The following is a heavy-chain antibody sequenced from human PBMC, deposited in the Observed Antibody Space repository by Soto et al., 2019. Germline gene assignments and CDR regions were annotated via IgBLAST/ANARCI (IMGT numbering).Heavy chain of an antibody. D-gene: IGHD3-3*01. CDR1: GGTFSSYA. Sequence: QVQLVQSGAEVKKPGSSVKVSCKASGGTFSSYAISWVRQAPGQGLEWLGNIIPIFGTANYAQKFQGRVTITADESTSTAYMELSSLRSEDTSVYYCASTERNDDSWSGYPYYYYYGIDVWGQGTTVTVSS. CDR2: IIPIFGTA. V-gene: IGHV1-69*18. J-gene: IGHJ6*02. CDR3: ASTERNDDSWSGYPYYYYYGIDV.